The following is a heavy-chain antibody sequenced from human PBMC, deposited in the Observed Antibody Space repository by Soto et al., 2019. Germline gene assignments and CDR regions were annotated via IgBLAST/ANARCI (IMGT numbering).Heavy chain of an antibody. Sequence: QTGGSLRLSCAASGFTFSSYWMSWVRQAPGKGLEWVANIKQDGSEKYYVDSVKGRFTISRDNAKNSLYLQMNSLRAEDTAVYYCATEQYYYDSSGSIWGQGTMVTVSS. J-gene: IGHJ3*02. CDR1: GFTFSSYW. V-gene: IGHV3-7*03. CDR3: ATEQYYYDSSGSI. D-gene: IGHD3-22*01. CDR2: IKQDGSEK.